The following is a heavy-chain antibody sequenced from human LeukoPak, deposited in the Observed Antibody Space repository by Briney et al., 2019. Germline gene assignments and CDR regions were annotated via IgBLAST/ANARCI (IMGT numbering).Heavy chain of an antibody. D-gene: IGHD3-9*01. CDR3: AEEHYDILTGYPGAFDY. CDR2: ISGSGGST. J-gene: IGHJ4*02. CDR1: GFTFSSYA. V-gene: IGHV3-23*01. Sequence: PGGSLRLSCAASGFTFSSYAMSWVRQAPGKGLEWVSAISGSGGSTYYADSVKGRFTISRDNSKNTLYLQMNSLRAEDTAVYYCAEEHYDILTGYPGAFDYWGQGTLVTVSS.